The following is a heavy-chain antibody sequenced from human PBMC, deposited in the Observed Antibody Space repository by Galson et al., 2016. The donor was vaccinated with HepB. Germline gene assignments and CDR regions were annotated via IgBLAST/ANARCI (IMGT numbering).Heavy chain of an antibody. CDR2: VQQDGTER. CDR3: VKVVPKTSGSGSSES. CDR1: GFTFTNYW. J-gene: IGHJ5*02. D-gene: IGHD3-22*01. Sequence: SLRLSCAASGFTFTNYWMTWVRQAPGKGLEWVANVQQDGTERNYVDSVRGRFTISRDNAKDSLYLQMNSLRPEDTAIYYCVKVVPKTSGSGSSESWGRGTLVTVSS. V-gene: IGHV3-7*01.